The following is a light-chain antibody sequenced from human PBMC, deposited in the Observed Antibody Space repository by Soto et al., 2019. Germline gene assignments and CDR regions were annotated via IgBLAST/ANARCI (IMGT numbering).Light chain of an antibody. CDR3: SSYTSSSTLYV. Sequence: QSALTQPASVSGSPGQSITISCTGTSSDVGGYNFVSWYQQYPGKAPKLMIYDVSNRPSGASNRFSGSKSGNTASLTISGLQAEDEADYCCSSYTSSSTLYVFGTGTQLTVL. CDR2: DVS. V-gene: IGLV2-14*01. J-gene: IGLJ1*01. CDR1: SSDVGGYNF.